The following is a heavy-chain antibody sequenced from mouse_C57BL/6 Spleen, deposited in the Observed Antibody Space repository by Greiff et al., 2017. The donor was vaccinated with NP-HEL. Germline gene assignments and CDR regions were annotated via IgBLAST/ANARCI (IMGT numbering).Heavy chain of an antibody. D-gene: IGHD4-1*01. CDR1: GYAFSSSW. CDR2: IYPGDGDT. V-gene: IGHV1-82*01. CDR3: ARLTNFDY. Sequence: QVQLQQSGPELVKPGASVKLSCKASGYAFSSSWMNWVKQRPGKGLEWIGRIYPGDGDTNYNGKFKGKATLTADKSSSTAYMQLSSLTSEDSAVYFWARLTNFDYWGQGTTLTVAS. J-gene: IGHJ2*01.